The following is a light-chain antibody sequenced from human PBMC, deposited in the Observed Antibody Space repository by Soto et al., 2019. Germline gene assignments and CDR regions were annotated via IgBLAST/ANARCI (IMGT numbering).Light chain of an antibody. Sequence: QSVLTQPPSVSGAPGQRVTISCNGSSSNIGAGYDVSWYQQLPGTAPKFLIYGNTDRPSGVPDRFSGSKSGTSASLAITGLQAEDEADYYCQSYDSSLSGYVFGTGTKLTVL. J-gene: IGLJ1*01. CDR3: QSYDSSLSGYV. V-gene: IGLV1-40*01. CDR2: GNT. CDR1: SSNIGAGYD.